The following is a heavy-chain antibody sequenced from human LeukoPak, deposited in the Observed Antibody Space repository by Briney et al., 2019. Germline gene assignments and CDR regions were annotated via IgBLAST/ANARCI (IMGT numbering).Heavy chain of an antibody. CDR3: AKDIDKREMATTPGNY. Sequence: GGSLRLSCTASGFTFDDYAMHWVRQAPGKGLEWVSLISGDGGSTYYADSVKGRFTISRDNSKNSLYLQMNSLRTEDTALYYCAKDIDKREMATTPGNYWGQGTLVTVSS. J-gene: IGHJ4*02. CDR2: ISGDGGST. D-gene: IGHD5-24*01. CDR1: GFTFDDYA. V-gene: IGHV3-43*02.